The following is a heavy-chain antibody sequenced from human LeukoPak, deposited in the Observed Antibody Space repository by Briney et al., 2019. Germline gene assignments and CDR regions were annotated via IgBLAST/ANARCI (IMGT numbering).Heavy chain of an antibody. D-gene: IGHD3-10*01. Sequence: GGSLRLSCAVSGYSFNRHGMHWVRQAPGKGLEWVAVISYDGSNKYYADSVKGRFTISRDNSKSTLYLQMNSLRAEDTAVYYCAKVVGLSPKNWFDPWGQGTLVTVSS. CDR2: ISYDGSNK. J-gene: IGHJ5*02. CDR1: GYSFNRHG. CDR3: AKVVGLSPKNWFDP. V-gene: IGHV3-30*18.